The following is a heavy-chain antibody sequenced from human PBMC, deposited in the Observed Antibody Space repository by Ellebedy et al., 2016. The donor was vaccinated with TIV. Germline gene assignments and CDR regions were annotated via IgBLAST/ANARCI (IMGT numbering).Heavy chain of an antibody. V-gene: IGHV3-53*01. CDR2: IYSGGST. Sequence: GESLKISXAASGFIVSSNFMSWVRQVPGKGLEWVSVIYSGGSTYYADSVKGRFTISRDNSKNTLYLQMNSLRAEDTAVYYCVRGNEQLGRWGAFDYWGQGTLVTVSS. J-gene: IGHJ4*02. CDR3: VRGNEQLGRWGAFDY. D-gene: IGHD6-6*01. CDR1: GFIVSSNF.